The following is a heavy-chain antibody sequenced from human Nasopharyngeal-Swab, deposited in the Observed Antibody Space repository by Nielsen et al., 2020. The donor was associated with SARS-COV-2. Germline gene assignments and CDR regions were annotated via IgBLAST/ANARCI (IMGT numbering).Heavy chain of an antibody. CDR1: GFTFSDYY. V-gene: IGHV3-23*01. CDR3: ARDSTSTTSFMDV. D-gene: IGHD2/OR15-2a*01. Sequence: GESLKISYAASGFTFSDYYMSWIRQAPGKGLEWVSAISGSGGSTYYADSVKGRFTISRDNSKNTLYLQMNSLRAEDAAVYYCARDSTSTTSFMDVWGQGTTVTVSS. CDR2: ISGSGGST. J-gene: IGHJ6*02.